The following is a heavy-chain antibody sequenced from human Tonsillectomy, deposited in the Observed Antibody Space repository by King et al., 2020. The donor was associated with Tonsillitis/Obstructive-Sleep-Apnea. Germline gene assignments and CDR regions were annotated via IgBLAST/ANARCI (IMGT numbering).Heavy chain of an antibody. CDR2: IIPIFGTA. Sequence: VQLVQSGAEVKKPGSSVKVSCKASGGTFSSYAISWVRQAPGQGLEWMGGIIPIFGTANYAQKFQGRVTITADESTSTAYMELSSLRSEDTAVYYCARMPSVRSTNVVVSYYYYYMDVWGKGTTVTVSS. D-gene: IGHD2-8*01. CDR3: ARMPSVRSTNVVVSYYYYYMDV. CDR1: GGTFSSYA. V-gene: IGHV1-69*01. J-gene: IGHJ6*03.